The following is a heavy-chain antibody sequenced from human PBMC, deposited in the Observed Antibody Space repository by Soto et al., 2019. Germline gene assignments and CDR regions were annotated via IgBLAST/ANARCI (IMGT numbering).Heavy chain of an antibody. Sequence: SETLSLTCTVSGGSISSYYWSWIRQPPGKGLEWIGYIYYSGSTNYNPSLKSRVTISVDTSKNQFSLKLSSVTAADTAVYYCARENQFPNYDLWSPPGNWYIDLRGRGTLVTVSS. D-gene: IGHD3-3*01. J-gene: IGHJ2*01. CDR3: ARENQFPNYDLWSPPGNWYIDL. CDR2: IYYSGST. CDR1: GGSISSYY. V-gene: IGHV4-59*12.